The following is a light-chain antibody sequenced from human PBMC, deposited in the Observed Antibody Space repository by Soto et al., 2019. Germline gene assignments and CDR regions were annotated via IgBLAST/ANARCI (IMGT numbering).Light chain of an antibody. CDR3: QTWGSGIVV. V-gene: IGLV4-69*01. CDR1: SGHSNYA. Sequence: QAVVTQSPSASASLGASVKLTCTLSSGHSNYAIAWHQQQSEKGPRYLMKLNSDGSHSKGDGIPDRFSGSSSGAERYLTISSLQSEDEADYYWQTWGSGIVVFGRGTKLTVL. CDR2: LNSDGSH. J-gene: IGLJ2*01.